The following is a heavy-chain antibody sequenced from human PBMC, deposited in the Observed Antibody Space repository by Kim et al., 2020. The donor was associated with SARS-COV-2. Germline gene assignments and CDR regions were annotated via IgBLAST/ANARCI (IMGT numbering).Heavy chain of an antibody. D-gene: IGHD3-22*01. V-gene: IGHV4-59*13. CDR2: IYYSGST. Sequence: SETLSLTCTVSGGSISSYYWSWIRQPPGKGLEWIGYIYYSGSTNYNPSLKSRVTISVDTSKNQFSLKLSSVTAADTAVYYCASTNYYDSSGYPRAFDIWGQGTMVTVSS. J-gene: IGHJ3*02. CDR1: GGSISSYY. CDR3: ASTNYYDSSGYPRAFDI.